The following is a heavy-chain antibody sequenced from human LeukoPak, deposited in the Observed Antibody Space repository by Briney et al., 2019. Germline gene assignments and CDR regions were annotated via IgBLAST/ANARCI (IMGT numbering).Heavy chain of an antibody. Sequence: PSQTLSLTCTVSGGSISDYYWNWIRQPPGKGLEWIGYIYYSGSTTYNPSLKSRVTMSVDTAKNQFSLKLRSVTAADTAVYYCARGDFCSSSNCYLRPMDVWGKGTTVTVS. CDR1: GGSISDYY. CDR3: ARGDFCSSSNCYLRPMDV. D-gene: IGHD2-2*01. V-gene: IGHV4-59*01. CDR2: IYYSGST. J-gene: IGHJ6*03.